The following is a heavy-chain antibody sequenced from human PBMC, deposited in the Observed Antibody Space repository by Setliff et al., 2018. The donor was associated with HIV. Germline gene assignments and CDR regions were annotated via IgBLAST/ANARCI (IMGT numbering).Heavy chain of an antibody. J-gene: IGHJ4*02. CDR3: ARRAEDLAINPPSFDYYFDY. CDR2: INPKSGAT. V-gene: IGHV1-2*02. Sequence: ASVKVSCKTFGYRFTDFYVNWVRQAPGQGLEWMGWINPKSGATKNAQKFQGRVTMTRDTSISTVYMELSSLRPDDTALYFCARRAEDLAINPPSFDYYFDYWGQGTPVTVSS. CDR1: GYRFTDFY. D-gene: IGHD3-9*01.